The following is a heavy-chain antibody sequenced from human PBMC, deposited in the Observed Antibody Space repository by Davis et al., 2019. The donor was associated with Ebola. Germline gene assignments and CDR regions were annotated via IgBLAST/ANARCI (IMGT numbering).Heavy chain of an antibody. CDR3: SRGVYYSGSGSLMDYFDY. D-gene: IGHD3-10*01. J-gene: IGHJ4*02. CDR1: GFTFRDYP. Sequence: GGSLRLSCATSGFTFRDYPMSWFRQAPGKGLEWVGFIRSEAYGGTPEYDSSVAGRFIISRDDSKAIAYLQINSLKIEDTAVYYCSRGVYYSGSGSLMDYFDYWGQGTLVTVSS. CDR2: IRSEAYGGTP. V-gene: IGHV3-49*03.